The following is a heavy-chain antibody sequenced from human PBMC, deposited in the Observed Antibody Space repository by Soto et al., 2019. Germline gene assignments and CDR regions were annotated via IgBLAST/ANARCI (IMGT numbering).Heavy chain of an antibody. V-gene: IGHV3-23*01. CDR2: VTATAESA. CDR1: GFNFDAYA. Sequence: GGSLRLSCTPFGFNFDAYAMSWVRQAPGKGLEWVSAVTATAESAYYTDSVRGRFIITRDNSDNMLYLQMSSLRVEDMAIYFCARGRYYDSPQDLWGRGTQVTVSS. D-gene: IGHD3-10*01. CDR3: ARGRYYDSPQDL. J-gene: IGHJ5*02.